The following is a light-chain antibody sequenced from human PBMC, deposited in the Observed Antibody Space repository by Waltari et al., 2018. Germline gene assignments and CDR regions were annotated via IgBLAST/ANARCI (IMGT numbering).Light chain of an antibody. V-gene: IGLV3-1*01. Sequence: SYELTQPPSVSVSPGQTASITCSGDILGNKYASWSQQKPGQSPLLVIYQDTNRPSGIPERFSGSKSGNAATLTISGTQAMDEADYYCQALGTGAWVFGGGTKLTVL. CDR1: ILGNKY. CDR3: QALGTGAWV. CDR2: QDT. J-gene: IGLJ3*02.